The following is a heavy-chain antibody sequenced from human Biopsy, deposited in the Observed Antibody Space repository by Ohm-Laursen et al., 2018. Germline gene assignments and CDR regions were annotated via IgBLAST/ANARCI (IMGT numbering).Heavy chain of an antibody. CDR1: AGTISSDY. V-gene: IGHV4-59*01. CDR3: ARATNSTGWPYYYFYGMDV. J-gene: IGHJ6*02. D-gene: IGHD2/OR15-2a*01. CDR2: TYYSGST. Sequence: SVTLSLTCTGSAGTISSDYWSWLRQTPGKGLEWIGYTYYSGSTNYNPSLKSRVTISVDTSKNQFSLRLNSVTAADTAVYYCARATNSTGWPYYYFYGMDVWGQGTTVTVSS.